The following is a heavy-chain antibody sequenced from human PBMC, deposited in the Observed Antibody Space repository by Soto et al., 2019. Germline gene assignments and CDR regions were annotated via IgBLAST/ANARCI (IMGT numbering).Heavy chain of an antibody. CDR1: GYTFTGYY. CDR2: INPNSGGT. J-gene: IGHJ4*02. Sequence: ASVKVSCKASGYTFTGYYMHWVRQAPGQGLEWIGWINPNSGGTNYAQKFQGRVTMTRDTSISTAYMELSRLRSDDTAVYYCARGRASGSYYLLDYWGQGTLVTVSS. D-gene: IGHD3-10*01. V-gene: IGHV1-2*02. CDR3: ARGRASGSYYLLDY.